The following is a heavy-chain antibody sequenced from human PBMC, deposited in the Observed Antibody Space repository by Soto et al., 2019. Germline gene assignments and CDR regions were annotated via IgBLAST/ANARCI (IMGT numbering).Heavy chain of an antibody. V-gene: IGHV1-2*02. CDR2: INPNNGGT. CDR1: GYTFTTYY. Sequence: ASVKVSCKASGYTFTTYYIHWVRQAPGQGLEWVGWINPNNGGTNSAQKFQGRVDMTRDTSTNTAYMELSSLRSDDTAIYFCATGRLIIQLCFDPLEHWGQGTQVTVYS. CDR3: ATGRLIIQLCFDPLEH. D-gene: IGHD1-1*01. J-gene: IGHJ4*02.